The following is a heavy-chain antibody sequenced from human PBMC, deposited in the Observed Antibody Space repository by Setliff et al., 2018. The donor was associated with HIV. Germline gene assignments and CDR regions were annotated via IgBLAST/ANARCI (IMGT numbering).Heavy chain of an antibody. D-gene: IGHD3-10*01. CDR2: ISYSGST. CDR3: VRDTADGSGGRTYWYFDL. Sequence: SETLSLTCTVSGGSISSHYWSWVRQTPGKGLEWIGSISYSGSTNYNPSLKSRVTISVDTSKNQFSLKLSSVTAADTAVYFCVRDTADGSGGRTYWYFDLWGRGTLVTVSS. J-gene: IGHJ2*01. CDR1: GGSISSHY. V-gene: IGHV4-59*11.